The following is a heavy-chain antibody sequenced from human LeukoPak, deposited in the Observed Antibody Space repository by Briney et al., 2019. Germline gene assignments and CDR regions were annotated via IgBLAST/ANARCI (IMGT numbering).Heavy chain of an antibody. CDR3: ARLGYSSGWSKRNCFDP. J-gene: IGHJ5*02. V-gene: IGHV4-39*01. CDR1: GGSISSSSYY. CDR2: IYYSGST. Sequence: NSSETLSLTCTVSGGSISSSSYYWGWLRQPPGKGLEWIGSIYYSGSTYYNPSLKSRVTISVDTPKNQFSLKLSSVTAADTAVYYCARLGYSSGWSKRNCFDPWGQGTLVTVSS. D-gene: IGHD6-19*01.